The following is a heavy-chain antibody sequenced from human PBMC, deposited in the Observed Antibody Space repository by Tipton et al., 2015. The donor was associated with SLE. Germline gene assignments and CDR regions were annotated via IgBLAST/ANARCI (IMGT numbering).Heavy chain of an antibody. J-gene: IGHJ4*02. CDR1: GGSISSYY. Sequence: TLSLTCTVSGGSISSYYWSWIRQPPGKGLEWIGYIYYSGSTNYNPSLKGRVTMSVDMSTNQFSLRLTSVTAADTAVYYCAAADASYDTSWYRFDYWGRGALVTVTS. D-gene: IGHD2-2*01. CDR2: IYYSGST. V-gene: IGHV4-59*01. CDR3: AAADASYDTSWYRFDY.